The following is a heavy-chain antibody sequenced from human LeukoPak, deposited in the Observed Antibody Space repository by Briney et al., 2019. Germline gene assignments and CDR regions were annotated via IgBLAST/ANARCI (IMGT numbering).Heavy chain of an antibody. V-gene: IGHV1-3*01. Sequence: ALVKVSCKASGYTFTSYAMHWVRQAPGQRLEWMGWINAGNGNTKYSQKFQGRVTIARDTSASTAYMELSSLRSEDTAVYYCARILNYYYYGMDVWGQGTTVTVSS. CDR2: INAGNGNT. CDR1: GYTFTSYA. J-gene: IGHJ6*02. CDR3: ARILNYYYYGMDV.